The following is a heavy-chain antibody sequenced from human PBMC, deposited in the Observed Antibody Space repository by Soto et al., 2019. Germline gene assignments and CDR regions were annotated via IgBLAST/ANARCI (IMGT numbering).Heavy chain of an antibody. CDR3: AKYVTPCSGGSCYRNFDY. V-gene: IGHV3-23*01. CDR1: GFTFSSYP. D-gene: IGHD2-15*01. J-gene: IGHJ4*02. CDR2: IGAGADTT. Sequence: GSLRLSCAASGFTFSSYPMSWVRQAPGKGLEWVSAIGAGADTTYYADSVKGRFTISRDNYKNTLYLQMNSLRADDTAVYYCAKYVTPCSGGSCYRNFDYWGQGTLVTVSS.